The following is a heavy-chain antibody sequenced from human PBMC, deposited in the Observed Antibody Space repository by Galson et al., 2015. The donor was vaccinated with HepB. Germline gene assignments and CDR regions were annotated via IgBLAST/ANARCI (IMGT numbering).Heavy chain of an antibody. V-gene: IGHV1-2*02. Sequence: SVKVSCKASGYTFTGYYMHWVRQAPGQGLEWMGWINPNSGGTNYAQKFQGRVTMTRDTSISTAYMELSRLRSDDTAVYYCARLKLPILLWFGELSGAFDIWGQGTMVTVSS. CDR2: INPNSGGT. J-gene: IGHJ3*02. D-gene: IGHD3-10*01. CDR1: GYTFTGYY. CDR3: ARLKLPILLWFGELSGAFDI.